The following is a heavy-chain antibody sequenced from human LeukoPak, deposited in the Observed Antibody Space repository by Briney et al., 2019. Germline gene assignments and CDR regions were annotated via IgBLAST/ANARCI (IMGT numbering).Heavy chain of an antibody. Sequence: PSETLSLTCTVSGGSISSYYWSWIRQPAGKGLEWIGRIYTSGSTNYNPSLKSRVTMSVDTSKNQFSLKLSSVTAAATAVYYCARDRGSGSYFRAGNWFDPWGQGTLVTVSS. V-gene: IGHV4-4*07. CDR2: IYTSGST. CDR3: ARDRGSGSYFRAGNWFDP. CDR1: GGSISSYY. D-gene: IGHD3-10*01. J-gene: IGHJ5*02.